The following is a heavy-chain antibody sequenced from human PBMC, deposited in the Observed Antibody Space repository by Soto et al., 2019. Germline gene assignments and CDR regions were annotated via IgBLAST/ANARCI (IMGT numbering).Heavy chain of an antibody. CDR3: ARDSGQSWFDP. CDR2: ISAYNGNT. J-gene: IGHJ5*02. V-gene: IGHV1-18*01. CDR1: GYTFTNYG. Sequence: ASVKLSCKASGYTFTNYGINWVRQAPGQGLEWMGWISAYNGNTNYAQKVQGRVTMTTDTSTTTAYMELRSLRSDDTAVYYCARDSGQSWFDPWGQGTLVTVSS.